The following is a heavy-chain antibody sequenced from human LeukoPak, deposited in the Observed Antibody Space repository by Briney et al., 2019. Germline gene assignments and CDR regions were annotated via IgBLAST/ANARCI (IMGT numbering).Heavy chain of an antibody. J-gene: IGHJ4*02. CDR2: ISYDDGRNK. Sequence: PGGSLRLSCAASGFTFSSYAMHWVRQAPGKGLEWVAVISYDDGRNKYHADAVKGRFTISRDNFKNTLYLQMNSLRAEDTAVYYCAKEPNFMVATGNCYFDNWGQGTLVTVSS. CDR1: GFTFSSYA. CDR3: AKEPNFMVATGNCYFDN. V-gene: IGHV3-30*04. D-gene: IGHD5-12*01.